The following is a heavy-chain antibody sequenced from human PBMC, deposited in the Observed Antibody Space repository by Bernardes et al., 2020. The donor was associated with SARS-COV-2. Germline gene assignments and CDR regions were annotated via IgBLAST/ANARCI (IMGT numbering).Heavy chain of an antibody. Sequence: ASVKVSCKASGYPFTGYYMHWVRQAPGQGLEWMGWINPNSGGTNYAQKFQGRVTMTRDTSISTAYMELSRLRSDDTAVYYCATEIVGATTTDYWGQGTLVTVSS. V-gene: IGHV1-2*02. D-gene: IGHD1-26*01. CDR2: INPNSGGT. J-gene: IGHJ4*02. CDR3: ATEIVGATTTDY. CDR1: GYPFTGYY.